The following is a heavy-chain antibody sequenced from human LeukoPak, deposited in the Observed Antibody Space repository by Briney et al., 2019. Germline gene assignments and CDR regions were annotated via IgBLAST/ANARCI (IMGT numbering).Heavy chain of an antibody. Sequence: GGSLRLSCVASGLTFSTYIMNWVRQAPGKGLEWVSYISSDSTTMNYADSVRGRFIISRDNAKSSLFLQMNSLRDEDTAVYYCARGTATTGGYFQHCGPGTLVTVSS. CDR1: GLTFSTYI. D-gene: IGHD1-1*01. V-gene: IGHV3-48*02. CDR2: ISSDSTTM. CDR3: ARGTATTGGYFQH. J-gene: IGHJ1*01.